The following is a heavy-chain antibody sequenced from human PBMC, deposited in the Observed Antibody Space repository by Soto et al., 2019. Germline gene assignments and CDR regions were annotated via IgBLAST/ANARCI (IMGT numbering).Heavy chain of an antibody. V-gene: IGHV1-69*13. Sequence: SVKVSCKASGGTFSSYAISWVRQAPGQGLEWMGGIIPIFGTANYAQKFQGRVTITADESTSTAYMELSSLRSEDTAVYYCARPLGGIVGDMDYYYYGMDGWGQGTTVTVSS. J-gene: IGHJ6*02. CDR3: ARPLGGIVGDMDYYYYGMDG. CDR1: GGTFSSYA. CDR2: IIPIFGTA. D-gene: IGHD1-26*01.